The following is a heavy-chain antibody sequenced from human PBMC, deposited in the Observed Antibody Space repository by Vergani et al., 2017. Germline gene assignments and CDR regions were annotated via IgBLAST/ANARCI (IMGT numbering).Heavy chain of an antibody. CDR1: GDSVISTDYH. D-gene: IGHD2-15*01. Sequence: QVQLQESGPGLVKPSETLSLTCTVSGDSVISTDYHWGWIRQPPGKGLEWIGSMDYSGSTSYNPSLESRISISFETPKNQFSLRLTSVTAADTAVYYCASKRGACRAAYSHSYDFWAPETLVGGSS. J-gene: IGHJ4*02. CDR3: ASKRGACRAAYSHSYDF. CDR2: MDYSGST. V-gene: IGHV4-39*01.